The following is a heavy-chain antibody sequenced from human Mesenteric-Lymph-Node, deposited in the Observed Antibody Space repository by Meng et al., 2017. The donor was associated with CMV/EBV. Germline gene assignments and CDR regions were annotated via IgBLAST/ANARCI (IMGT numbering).Heavy chain of an antibody. CDR1: GFTFSSYS. Sequence: GESLKIPCAASGFTFSSYSMNWVRQAPGKGLEWVSSISSSSSYIYYADSVKGRFTISRDNAKNSLYLQMNSLRAEDTAVYYCARDYDYYDSSGYPYWGQGTLVTVSS. D-gene: IGHD3-22*01. V-gene: IGHV3-21*01. CDR2: ISSSSSYI. CDR3: ARDYDYYDSSGYPY. J-gene: IGHJ4*02.